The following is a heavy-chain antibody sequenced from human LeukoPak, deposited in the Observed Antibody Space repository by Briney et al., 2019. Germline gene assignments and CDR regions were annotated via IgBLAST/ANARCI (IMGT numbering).Heavy chain of an antibody. J-gene: IGHJ6*03. CDR3: ARVHGQQLPRGGYYYYMDV. V-gene: IGHV4-4*07. CDR2: IHTSGST. D-gene: IGHD6-13*01. CDR1: GGSISGYY. Sequence: SETLSLTCTVSGGSISGYYWNWIRQPAGKGLEWSGRIHTSGSTNHNPSLKSRVTMTIDTSKNQLSLKMSSVTAADTAVYYCARVHGQQLPRGGYYYYMDVWGKGTTVTVSS.